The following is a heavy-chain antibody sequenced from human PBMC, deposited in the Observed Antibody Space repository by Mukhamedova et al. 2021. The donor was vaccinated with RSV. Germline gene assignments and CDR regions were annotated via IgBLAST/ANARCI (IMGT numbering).Heavy chain of an antibody. Sequence: SGSTNYNPSLKSRVTISVDTSKNQFSLKLSSVTAADTAVYYCARDLTMGAFDIWGQGTMVTVSS. J-gene: IGHJ3*02. CDR2: SGST. D-gene: IGHD3-10*01. V-gene: IGHV4-59*01. CDR3: ARDLTMGAFDI.